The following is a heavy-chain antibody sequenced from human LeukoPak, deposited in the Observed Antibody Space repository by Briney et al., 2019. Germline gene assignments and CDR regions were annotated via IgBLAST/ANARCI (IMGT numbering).Heavy chain of an antibody. J-gene: IGHJ4*02. D-gene: IGHD1-1*01. CDR3: VRVAKERVGGVYYFDY. CDR1: GFTFSDYD. Sequence: PGGSLRLSCAASGFTFSDYDMHWVRQATGKGLEWFSAIGTAGDTYYTGSVKGRFTISRENAKNSLYLQMNSLRAGDTAVNYCVRVAKERVGGVYYFDYWGQGTPVTVSS. V-gene: IGHV3-13*01. CDR2: IGTAGDT.